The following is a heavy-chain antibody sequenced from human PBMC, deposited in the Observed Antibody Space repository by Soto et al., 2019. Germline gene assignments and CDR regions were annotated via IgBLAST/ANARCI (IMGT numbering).Heavy chain of an antibody. D-gene: IGHD2-2*01. J-gene: IGHJ6*02. CDR2: IIPIFGTA. CDR1: GGTFSSYA. V-gene: IGHV1-69*12. Sequence: QVQLVQSGAEVKKPGSSVKVSCKASGGTFSSYAISWVRQAPGQGLEWMGGIIPIFGTANYAQKFQGRVTITADESTSTAYMELSSLRSEDTAVYYCAREQPRVGYCISTSCYHYYYGMDVWGQGTTVTVSS. CDR3: AREQPRVGYCISTSCYHYYYGMDV.